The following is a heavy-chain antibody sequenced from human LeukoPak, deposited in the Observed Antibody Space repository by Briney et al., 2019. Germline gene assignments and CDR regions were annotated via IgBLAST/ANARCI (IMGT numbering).Heavy chain of an antibody. Sequence: PGGSLRLSCAASGFTVSSNYMSWVRQAPGKGLEWVSVIYSGGSTYHADSVKGRFTISRDNSKNTLYLQMNSLRAEDTAVYYCARVRDSSGYYYYYYYMDVWGKGTTVTVSS. CDR2: IYSGGST. J-gene: IGHJ6*03. CDR1: GFTVSSNY. D-gene: IGHD3-22*01. V-gene: IGHV3-53*01. CDR3: ARVRDSSGYYYYYYYMDV.